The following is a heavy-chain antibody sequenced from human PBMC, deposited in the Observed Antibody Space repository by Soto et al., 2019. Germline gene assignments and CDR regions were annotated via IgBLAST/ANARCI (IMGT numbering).Heavy chain of an antibody. CDR3: ARRV. CDR1: GFTFSNYP. Sequence: EVQVSESGGGLVQPGGSLRLSCATSGFTFSNYPMNWVRQAPGKGLEWVSGRSAGGDRTYYADSVKGRFTIFRDNSKNSVSLSMNSLRVEDTGVYYCARRVWGQGTLVTVSS. J-gene: IGHJ4*02. V-gene: IGHV3-23*01. CDR2: RSAGGDRT.